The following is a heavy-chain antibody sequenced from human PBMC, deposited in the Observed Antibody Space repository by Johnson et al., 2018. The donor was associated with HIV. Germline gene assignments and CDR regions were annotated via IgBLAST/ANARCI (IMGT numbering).Heavy chain of an antibody. CDR2: IDTVGDP. V-gene: IGHV3-13*05. CDR1: GFSVSDYD. CDR3: SRRSTRSDGFDL. Sequence: VQLVESGGGLVQPGGSLRLSCAASGFSVSDYDMHWVRQHIGKGLEWVSEIDTVGDPYSPASVQGRFTTSRENAKNSFDLQMNSLTAGDTAVYYCSRRSTRSDGFDLWGQGTMVIVSS. D-gene: IGHD2-2*01. J-gene: IGHJ3*01.